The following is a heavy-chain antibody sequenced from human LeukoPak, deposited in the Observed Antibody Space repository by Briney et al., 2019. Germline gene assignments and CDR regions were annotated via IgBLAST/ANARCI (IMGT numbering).Heavy chain of an antibody. V-gene: IGHV1-69*05. J-gene: IGHJ4*02. CDR2: IIPIFGTA. CDR1: GGTFSSYA. Sequence: SVKVSCKASGGTFSSYAISWVRQAPGQGLEWMGGIIPIFGTANYAQKFQGRVTITRATSASTAYMELSSLRSEDTAVYYCARDHLESYYDSSGYFFDFWGQGTLVTVSS. D-gene: IGHD3-22*01. CDR3: ARDHLESYYDSSGYFFDF.